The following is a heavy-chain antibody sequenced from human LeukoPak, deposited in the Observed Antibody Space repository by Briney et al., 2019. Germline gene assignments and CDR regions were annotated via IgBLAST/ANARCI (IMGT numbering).Heavy chain of an antibody. Sequence: SETLSLTCTVSGYSISSGYYWGWIRQAPGKGLEWIGSIYHSGSTYYNPSLKSRVTISVDTSKNQFPLKLSSVTAADTAVYYCARGPPTGTTSDFDYWGQGTLVTVSS. CDR3: ARGPPTGTTSDFDY. V-gene: IGHV4-38-2*02. CDR2: IYHSGST. J-gene: IGHJ4*02. CDR1: GYSISSGYY. D-gene: IGHD1-7*01.